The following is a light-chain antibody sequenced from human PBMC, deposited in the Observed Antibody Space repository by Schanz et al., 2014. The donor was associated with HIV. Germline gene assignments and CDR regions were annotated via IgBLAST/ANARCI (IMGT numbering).Light chain of an antibody. CDR3: QKYSTVPPT. Sequence: DIQLTQSPSSLSASVGARVTITCRASQGMSNDLAWYQQKPGKVPKLLSYAASTLQSGVPSRFSGSGSGTDFTLTISSLQPEDVATYYCQKYSTVPPTFGQGTKVEIK. CDR1: QGMSND. J-gene: IGKJ1*01. CDR2: AAS. V-gene: IGKV1-27*01.